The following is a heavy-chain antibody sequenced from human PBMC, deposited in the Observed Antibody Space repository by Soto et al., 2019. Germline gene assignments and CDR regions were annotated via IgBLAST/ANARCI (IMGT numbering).Heavy chain of an antibody. CDR2: IIPILGIA. V-gene: IGHV1-69*08. J-gene: IGHJ6*02. Sequence: QVQLVQSGAEVKKPGSSVKVSCKASGGTFSSYTISWVRQAPGQGLEWMGRIIPILGIANYAQKFQGRVTIPADKSTSTAYMELSSRRSEDTAVYYCARDDGGYCSSTSCYEGGLYYYGMDVWGQGTTVTVSS. CDR1: GGTFSSYT. D-gene: IGHD2-2*01. CDR3: ARDDGGYCSSTSCYEGGLYYYGMDV.